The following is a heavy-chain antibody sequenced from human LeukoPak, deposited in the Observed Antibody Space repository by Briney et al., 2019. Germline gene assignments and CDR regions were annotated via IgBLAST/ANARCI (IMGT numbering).Heavy chain of an antibody. CDR2: ISGSGGSR. CDR1: GFTFSHYG. CDR3: AKIGKVGATVRYYMDV. J-gene: IGHJ6*03. Sequence: HTGGSLRLSCAASGFTFSHYGMNWVRHTPGKGLEWVSGISGSGGSRFYTDSVKGRFTISRDNSKNTLYLQMNSLRAEDTAVYYCAKIGKVGATVRYYMDVWGKGTTVTVSS. D-gene: IGHD1-26*01. V-gene: IGHV3-23*01.